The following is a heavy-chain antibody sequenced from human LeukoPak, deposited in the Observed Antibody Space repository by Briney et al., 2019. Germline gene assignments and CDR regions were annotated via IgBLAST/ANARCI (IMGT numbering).Heavy chain of an antibody. V-gene: IGHV3-21*01. Sequence: GGSLRLSCAASGLTFSTFSMNWVRQAPGKGLEWASSISSSGNYRYYADSVKGRFTISRDNAKNSLYLQMNSLRDEDTAVYYCARDRADYFDSNGYYSSFDYWGQGTPVTVSS. D-gene: IGHD3-22*01. CDR2: ISSSGNYR. CDR1: GLTFSTFS. J-gene: IGHJ4*02. CDR3: ARDRADYFDSNGYYSSFDY.